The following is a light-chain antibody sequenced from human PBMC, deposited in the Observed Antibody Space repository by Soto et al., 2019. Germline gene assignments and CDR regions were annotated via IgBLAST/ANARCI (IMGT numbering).Light chain of an antibody. J-gene: IGKJ5*01. CDR1: QSVSSNY. CDR3: QQYGSSPIT. V-gene: IGKV3-20*01. CDR2: TAS. Sequence: IVLTQSPATLSLSPGERATLSCRASQSVSSNYLSWYQQTPGQAPRLLIYTASTRATGIPDRFSGSGSATDFTLTITILQPEDFAVYYCQQYGSSPITFGQGARLEIK.